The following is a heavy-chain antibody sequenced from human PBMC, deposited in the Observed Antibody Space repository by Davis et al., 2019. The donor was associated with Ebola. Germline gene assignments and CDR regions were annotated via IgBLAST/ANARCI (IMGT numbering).Heavy chain of an antibody. CDR3: ARQPRNPGADV. D-gene: IGHD3-10*01. V-gene: IGHV4-39*01. CDR2: VYYDGST. Sequence: MPSETLSLTCIVSGGSISSSSYYWAWIRQPPGKGLEWIGSVYYDGSTYYNPSVKSRVTISGDKSRNQFSLRLRSVTAADTAVYYCARQPRNPGADVWGQGTTVTVSS. CDR1: GGSISSSSYY. J-gene: IGHJ6*02.